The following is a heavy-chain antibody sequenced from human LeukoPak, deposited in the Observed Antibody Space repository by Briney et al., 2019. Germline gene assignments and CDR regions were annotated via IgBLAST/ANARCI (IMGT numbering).Heavy chain of an antibody. Sequence: SETLSLTCTVSGGSISSSSYYWGWIRQPPGKGLEWIVSIYYSESTYYNPALKSRVTISVDTSKNQFSLKLSSVTHADTAVYYCASLHGTGGLHDAFDIWGEGTMVTVSS. CDR2: IYYSEST. D-gene: IGHD7-27*01. J-gene: IGHJ3*02. V-gene: IGHV4-39*01. CDR1: GGSISSSSYY. CDR3: ASLHGTGGLHDAFDI.